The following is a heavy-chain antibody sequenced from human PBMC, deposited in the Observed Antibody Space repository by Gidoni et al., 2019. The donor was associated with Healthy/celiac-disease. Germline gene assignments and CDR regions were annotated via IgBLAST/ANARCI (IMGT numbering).Heavy chain of an antibody. Sequence: VSGGFISSGSYYWSWIRQPAGKGLEWIGRIYTSGSTNYNPSLKSRVTISVDTSKNQFSLKLSSVTAADTAVYYCARDAGSTSSAKVFWFDPWGQGTLVTVSS. CDR1: GGFISSGSYY. CDR2: IYTSGST. V-gene: IGHV4-61*02. J-gene: IGHJ5*02. D-gene: IGHD2-2*01. CDR3: ARDAGSTSSAKVFWFDP.